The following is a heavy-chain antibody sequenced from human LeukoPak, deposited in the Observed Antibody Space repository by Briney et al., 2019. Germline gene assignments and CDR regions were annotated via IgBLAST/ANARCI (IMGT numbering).Heavy chain of an antibody. CDR1: GGTFSSYA. CDR3: ARVLSDGYSGDDYDDYYYGIYV. CDR2: IIPIFGTA. V-gene: IGHV1-69*06. D-gene: IGHD5-12*01. J-gene: IGHJ6*02. Sequence: SVKVSCTASGGTFSSYAISWVRQPPGQGLEWMGGIIPIFGTANYAQKFQGRVTITADKSTSTAYMGLSSLRSEDTAVYYCARVLSDGYSGDDYDDYYYGIYVWGQGTTVTVSS.